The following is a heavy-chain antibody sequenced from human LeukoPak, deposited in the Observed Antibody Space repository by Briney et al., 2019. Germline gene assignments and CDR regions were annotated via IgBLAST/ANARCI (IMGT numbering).Heavy chain of an antibody. J-gene: IGHJ6*03. CDR1: GYTFTSYY. V-gene: IGHV1-46*03. CDR2: INPSGGST. CDR3: ATTIGTDYYDSSGYYYRYYYMDV. D-gene: IGHD3-22*01. Sequence: ASVKVSCKASGYTFTSYYMHWVRQAPGQGLEWMGIINPSGGSTSYAQKFQGRVTMTRDTSTSTVYMELSSLRSEDTAVYYCATTIGTDYYDSSGYYYRYYYMDVWGKGTTVTVSS.